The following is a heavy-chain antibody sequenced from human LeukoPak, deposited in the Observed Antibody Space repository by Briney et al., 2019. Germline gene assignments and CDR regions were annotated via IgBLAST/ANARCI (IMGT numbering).Heavy chain of an antibody. CDR3: ARISGKLRSPFDI. V-gene: IGHV5-10-1*01. CDR2: IYPSDSYT. J-gene: IGHJ3*02. Sequence: VDSLRISCKGSGYSFTSYWITWVRQMPGKGLEWMGKIYPSDSYTNYSPSFQGHVTISADKSISTAHLQWSSLKASDTAMYYCARISGKLRSPFDIWGQGTMVTVSS. CDR1: GYSFTSYW. D-gene: IGHD1-7*01.